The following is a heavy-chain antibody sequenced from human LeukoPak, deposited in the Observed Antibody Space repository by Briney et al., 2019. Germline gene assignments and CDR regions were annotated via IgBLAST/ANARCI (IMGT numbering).Heavy chain of an antibody. D-gene: IGHD6-13*01. J-gene: IGHJ4*02. V-gene: IGHV3-74*01. CDR1: GFTFSSYW. CDR2: INSDGYSL. Sequence: PGGSLRLSCAASGFTFSSYWMHWVRQAPGKGLVWVSRINSDGYSLSYADSVKGRFTISRDNAKNTLYLQMNSLRAEDTAVYYCARFGYSSSWYYFDYWGQGSLVTVSS. CDR3: ARFGYSSSWYYFDY.